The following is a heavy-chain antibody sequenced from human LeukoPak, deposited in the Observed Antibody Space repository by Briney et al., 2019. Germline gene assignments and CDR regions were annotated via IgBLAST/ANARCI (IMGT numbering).Heavy chain of an antibody. Sequence: SETLSLTCTVSGASMSGQHWSWIRQAPGKGLEWIAWIHYDGRTNYNPSLKSRLSLSVDTSTNQFSLSLNSVTAADTAVYFCARHINGGTHPLDNWGPGIRVIVSP. CDR3: ARHINGGTHPLDN. J-gene: IGHJ4*02. V-gene: IGHV4-59*08. CDR2: IHYDGRT. D-gene: IGHD1-20*01. CDR1: GASMSGQH.